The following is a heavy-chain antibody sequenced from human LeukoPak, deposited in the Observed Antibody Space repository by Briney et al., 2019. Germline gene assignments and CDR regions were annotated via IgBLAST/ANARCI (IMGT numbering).Heavy chain of an antibody. CDR2: MYTSGSA. CDR1: GGSISSGINY. Sequence: NSSQTLSLTCTVSGGSISSGINYWNWIRQPAGKGLEWIGRMYTSGSANYNPSLKSRVTISVDTSKNQFSLKLSSVTAADTAVYYCARGRGNSITLIRGARAYNWFDTWGQGTLVTVSS. CDR3: ARGRGNSITLIRGARAYNWFDT. J-gene: IGHJ5*02. D-gene: IGHD3-10*01. V-gene: IGHV4-61*02.